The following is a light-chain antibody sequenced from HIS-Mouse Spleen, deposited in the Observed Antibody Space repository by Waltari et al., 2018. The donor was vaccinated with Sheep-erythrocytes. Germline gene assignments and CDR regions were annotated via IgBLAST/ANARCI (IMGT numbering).Light chain of an antibody. CDR1: QGIRND. Sequence: AIQMTRSPSPLSPPVGDRVTIPCRASQGIRNDLGWYQQKPGKAPKLLIYAASSLQSGVPSRFSGSGSGTDFTLTISSLQPEDFATYYCLQDYNYPYTFGQGTKLEIK. CDR2: AAS. CDR3: LQDYNYPYT. V-gene: IGKV1-6*01. J-gene: IGKJ2*01.